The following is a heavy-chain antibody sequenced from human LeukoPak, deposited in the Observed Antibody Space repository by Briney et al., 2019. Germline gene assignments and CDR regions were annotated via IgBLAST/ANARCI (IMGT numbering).Heavy chain of an antibody. CDR1: GGSIRSNSNY. D-gene: IGHD1-26*01. Sequence: SETLSLTCSVSGGSIRSNSNYWGWIRQPPGKGLEWIGSMYYSGSTYYNPSLKSRVTISVDTSKSQFSLKLSSVTAADTAVYYCAGLREGVVGAAFDYWGQGTPVTVSS. V-gene: IGHV4-39*01. CDR2: MYYSGST. J-gene: IGHJ4*02. CDR3: AGLREGVVGAAFDY.